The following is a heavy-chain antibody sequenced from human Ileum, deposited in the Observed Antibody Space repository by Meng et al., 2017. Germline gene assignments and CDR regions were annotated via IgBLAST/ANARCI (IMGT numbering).Heavy chain of an antibody. D-gene: IGHD6-6*01. V-gene: IGHV3-23*04. J-gene: IGHJ4*02. CDR2: IGGSDGRT. CDR1: GVTFNNYD. Sequence: EMQRVVSVGDLVQPGGALRLSCAAPGVTFNNYDMSWVRQAPGKGLEWVSAIGGSDGRTFYADSVKGRFIISTDNSKKTLYLQMDSLRAEDTAVYYCAKGQLFASYYDYWGQGTLVTVSS. CDR3: AKGQLFASYYDY.